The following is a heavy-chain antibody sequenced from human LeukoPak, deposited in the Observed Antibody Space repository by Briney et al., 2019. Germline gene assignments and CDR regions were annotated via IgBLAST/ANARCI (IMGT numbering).Heavy chain of an antibody. CDR1: GFTFSNYW. D-gene: IGHD2-15*01. Sequence: GGSLRLSCAASGFTFSNYWMSWVRQAPGKGLEWVANIKYDGSEKYFVDSVKGRFTISRDNSKNTLYLQMNSLRAEDTTVYYCARDGLGYCSGGSCHWFDPWGQGTLVTVSS. CDR2: IKYDGSEK. V-gene: IGHV3-7*01. J-gene: IGHJ5*02. CDR3: ARDGLGYCSGGSCHWFDP.